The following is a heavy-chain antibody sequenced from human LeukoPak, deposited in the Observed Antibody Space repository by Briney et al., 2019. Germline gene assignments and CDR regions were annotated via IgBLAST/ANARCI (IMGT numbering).Heavy chain of an antibody. CDR3: ARDLWSGFFAYYYGMDV. D-gene: IGHD3-3*01. CDR2: ISAYNGNT. CDR1: GYTFTSYG. V-gene: IGHV1-18*01. Sequence: VSVKVSCKASGYTFTSYGISWVRQAPGQGLEWMGWISAYNGNTNYAQKLQGRVTMTTDTSTSTAYMELRSLRSDDTAVYYCARDLWSGFFAYYYGMDVWGQGTTVTVSS. J-gene: IGHJ6*02.